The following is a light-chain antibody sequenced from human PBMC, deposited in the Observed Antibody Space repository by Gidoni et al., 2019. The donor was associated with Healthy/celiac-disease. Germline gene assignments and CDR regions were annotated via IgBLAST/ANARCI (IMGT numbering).Light chain of an antibody. CDR2: AAS. Sequence: IRITQSPSSLSASTGDRVTITCQASPGISSYLAWYQQKPGKAPKLLIYAASTLQSGVPSRFSGSGSGTDCNITISCMQSEDFATYYCQQYYSYPWTFXXXTKVEIK. V-gene: IGKV1-8*01. CDR1: PGISSY. J-gene: IGKJ1*01. CDR3: QQYYSYPWT.